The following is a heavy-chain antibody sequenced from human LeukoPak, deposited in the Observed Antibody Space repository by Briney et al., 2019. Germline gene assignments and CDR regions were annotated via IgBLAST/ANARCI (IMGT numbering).Heavy chain of an antibody. CDR2: ISYDGSNK. J-gene: IGHJ6*04. Sequence: GGSLRLSCAASGFTFSSYGMHWVRQAPGKGLEWVAVISYDGSNKYYADSVKGRFTISRDNSKNTLYLQMNSLRAEDTAVYYCAKEGGIHLWLRHYYYYGMDVWGKGTTVTVSS. D-gene: IGHD5-18*01. V-gene: IGHV3-30*18. CDR1: GFTFSSYG. CDR3: AKEGGIHLWLRHYYYYGMDV.